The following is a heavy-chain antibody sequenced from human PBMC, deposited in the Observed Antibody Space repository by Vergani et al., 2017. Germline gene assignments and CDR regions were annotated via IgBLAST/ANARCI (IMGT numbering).Heavy chain of an antibody. CDR1: GFTFITYG. J-gene: IGHJ4*02. V-gene: IGHV3-33*01. CDR3: ARDMTAMIRGHIPPDH. CDR2: IWYDGSNK. Sequence: QVQLVESGGGVVQPGRSLRLSCAASGFTFITYGLHWVRQAPGKGLEWVAVIWYDGSNKYYGDSVKGRFTISRDNSMDTLYLQMNGLRAEDTAVYYCARDMTAMIRGHIPPDHWGQGTLVTVSS. D-gene: IGHD3-10*01.